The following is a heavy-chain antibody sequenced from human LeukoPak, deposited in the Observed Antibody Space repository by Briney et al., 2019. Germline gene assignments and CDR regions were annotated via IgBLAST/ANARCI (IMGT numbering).Heavy chain of an antibody. CDR1: GFSFSGHW. CDR2: IKHDGNAK. Sequence: GGSLRLSCAASGFSFSGHWMSWVRQAPGNGLQWVANIKHDGNAKYYVDSVKGRFTISRDNAKSSLYLQMNDLRVEDTAGYFFARSKQVAPFDFWGQGTLVTVSS. D-gene: IGHD6-6*01. V-gene: IGHV3-7*01. CDR3: ARSKQVAPFDF. J-gene: IGHJ4*02.